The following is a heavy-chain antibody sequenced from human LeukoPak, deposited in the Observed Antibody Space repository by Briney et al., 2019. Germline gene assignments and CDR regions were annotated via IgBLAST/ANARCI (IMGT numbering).Heavy chain of an antibody. J-gene: IGHJ4*02. CDR3: ARDSDIVTGSKSHFDY. D-gene: IGHD3-9*01. CDR1: GFTFSSYS. Sequence: GGSLRLSCAASGFTFSSYSMNWVRQAPGKGLEWVSSISTSSSYIYYTDSARGRFTISRDNAKNSLYLQMNSLRAEDTAVYYCARDSDIVTGSKSHFDYWGQGTLVTVSS. CDR2: ISTSSSYI. V-gene: IGHV3-21*01.